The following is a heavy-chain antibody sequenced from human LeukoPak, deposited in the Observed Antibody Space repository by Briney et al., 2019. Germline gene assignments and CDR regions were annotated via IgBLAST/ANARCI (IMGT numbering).Heavy chain of an antibody. Sequence: PGGSLRLSCAASGFTFTTYWMGWVRQAPGKGLEWVANIKRDGSEQYYVDSVKGRFTISRDNAKNSLSLQMNSLRAEDTAVYYCARDRGRAVAGTGPWGQGTLVTVSS. D-gene: IGHD6-19*01. V-gene: IGHV3-7*01. J-gene: IGHJ5*02. CDR3: ARDRGRAVAGTGP. CDR2: IKRDGSEQ. CDR1: GFTFTTYW.